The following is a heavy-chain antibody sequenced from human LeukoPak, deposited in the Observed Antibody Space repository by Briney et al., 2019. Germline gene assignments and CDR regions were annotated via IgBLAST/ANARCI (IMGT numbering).Heavy chain of an antibody. CDR3: ARVRTVVRGVIRNYYYYYYMDV. V-gene: IGHV3-11*01. CDR2: ISSSGSTI. J-gene: IGHJ6*03. Sequence: GGSLRLSCAASGFTFSDYYMSWIRQAPGKGLEWVSYISSSGSTIYYADSVKGRFTISRDNAKNSLYLQMNSLRAEDTAVYYCARVRTVVRGVIRNYYYYYYMDVWGKGTTVTISS. CDR1: GFTFSDYY. D-gene: IGHD3-10*01.